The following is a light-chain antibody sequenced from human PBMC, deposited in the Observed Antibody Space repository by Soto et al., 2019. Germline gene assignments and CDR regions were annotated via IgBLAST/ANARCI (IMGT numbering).Light chain of an antibody. CDR1: SSNIGSNT. V-gene: IGLV1-44*01. J-gene: IGLJ1*01. Sequence: QPVLTQPPSASGTPGQRVTISCSGSSSNIGSNTVNWYQQLPGTAPKLLIYSNNQRPSVVPDRFSGSKSGTSASLAISGLQSEDEADYYCAAWDDSLLNVFGTGTKLTVL. CDR2: SNN. CDR3: AAWDDSLLNV.